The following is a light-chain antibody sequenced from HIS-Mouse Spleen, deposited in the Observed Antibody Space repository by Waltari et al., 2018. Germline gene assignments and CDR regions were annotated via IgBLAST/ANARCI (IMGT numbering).Light chain of an antibody. V-gene: IGLV2-14*03. J-gene: IGLJ2*01. CDR3: SSYTSSSFNVV. CDR2: DVS. CDR1: SSDVGGYNY. Sequence: QSALTQPASVSGSPGQSTTISCTGPSSDVGGYNYVSWYQHHPGKAPKLMIYDVSNRPSVVSNRVSGSKSCNTASLTIAGLQAEDEADYYCSSYTSSSFNVVFGGGTKLTVL.